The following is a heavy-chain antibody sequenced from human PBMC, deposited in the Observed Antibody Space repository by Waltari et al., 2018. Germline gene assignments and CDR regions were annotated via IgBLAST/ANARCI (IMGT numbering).Heavy chain of an antibody. D-gene: IGHD5-18*01. J-gene: IGHJ4*02. CDR2: IYTSGST. Sequence: QVQLQESGPGLVKPSQTLSLTCTVSGGSISSGCHDGSWLRHPAGKGLEWIGRIYTSGSTNYNPSLKSRVTISVDTSKNQFSLKLSSVTAADTAVYYCARSRTRYSYGLNYWGQGTLVTVSS. CDR1: GGSISSGCHD. CDR3: ARSRTRYSYGLNY. V-gene: IGHV4-61*02.